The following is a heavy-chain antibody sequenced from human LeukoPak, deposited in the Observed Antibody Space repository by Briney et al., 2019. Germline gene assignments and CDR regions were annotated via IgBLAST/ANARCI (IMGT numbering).Heavy chain of an antibody. CDR2: ISWNGGSI. Sequence: GGSLRLSCAASGFTFDDYAMHWVRQAPGKGLEWVSGISWNGGSIDYADSVKGRFSISRDNAKNSLYLQMNSLRAEDTAVYYCASKRTTFDWGQGTLVTVSS. D-gene: IGHD2/OR15-2a*01. CDR3: ASKRTTFD. V-gene: IGHV3-9*01. J-gene: IGHJ4*02. CDR1: GFTFDDYA.